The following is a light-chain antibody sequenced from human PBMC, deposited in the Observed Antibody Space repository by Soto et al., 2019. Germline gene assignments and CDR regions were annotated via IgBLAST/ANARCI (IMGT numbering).Light chain of an antibody. V-gene: IGLV3-25*02. CDR1: AVPKQY. CDR2: KDS. Sequence: SYELTQPPAVSVSPGQTARITCSGDAVPKQYAYWYQQKPGQAPVLVIYKDSGRPSGIPERFSGSSSGTTVTLTISGVQAEDEADYYCQSADSSGGFRGVFGGGTKVTV. J-gene: IGLJ1*01. CDR3: QSADSSGGFRGV.